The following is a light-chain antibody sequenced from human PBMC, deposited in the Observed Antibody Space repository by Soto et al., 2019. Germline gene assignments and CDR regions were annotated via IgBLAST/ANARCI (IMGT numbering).Light chain of an antibody. Sequence: QSALTQPPSASGSPGQSVTISCTGTSSDVGGYNYVSWYQQHPGKAPKLMIYEVSKRPSGVPDRFSGSKSGNTASLTVSGLRAEDEADYYCSSYAGSNKRVFGGGTKVTVL. CDR1: SSDVGGYNY. CDR3: SSYAGSNKRV. CDR2: EVS. V-gene: IGLV2-8*01. J-gene: IGLJ3*02.